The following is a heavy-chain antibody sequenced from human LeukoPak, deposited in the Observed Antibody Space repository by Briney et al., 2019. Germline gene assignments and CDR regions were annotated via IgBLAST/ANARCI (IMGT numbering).Heavy chain of an antibody. CDR3: ARDNGGTAMAYYYYYYMDV. CDR1: GYTFTSYD. D-gene: IGHD5-18*01. CDR2: MNPNSGNT. V-gene: IGHV1-8*01. J-gene: IGHJ6*03. Sequence: VASVKVSCKASGYTFTSYDINWVRQATGQGLEWVGWMNPNSGNTGYAQKFQGRVTMTRNTSISTAYMELSSLRSEDTAVYYCARDNGGTAMAYYYYYYMDVWGKGTTVTISS.